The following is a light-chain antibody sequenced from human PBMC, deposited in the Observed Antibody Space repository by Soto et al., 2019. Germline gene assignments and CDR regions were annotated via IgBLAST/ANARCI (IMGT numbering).Light chain of an antibody. Sequence: EIVLTQSPGTLSLSPGERATLSCRASQSVSSSYLAWYQQKPGQPPRLLIYGASSRATGIPDRFSGSGSGTDYTITITSVEAEDFAVYYCLHYRISFGGGTKVEIK. CDR1: QSVSSSY. CDR3: LHYRIS. J-gene: IGKJ4*01. CDR2: GAS. V-gene: IGKV3-20*01.